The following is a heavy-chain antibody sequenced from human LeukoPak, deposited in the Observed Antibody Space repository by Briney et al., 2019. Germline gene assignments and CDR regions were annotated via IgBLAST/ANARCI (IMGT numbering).Heavy chain of an antibody. V-gene: IGHV4-61*02. CDR2: IYTSGST. Sequence: SQTLSLTRTVSGGSISSGSYYWSWIRQPAGKGLEWIGRIYTSGSTNYNPSLKSRVTISVDTSKNQFSLKLSSVTAADTAVYYCARDRGTGPNFDYWGQGTLVTVSS. D-gene: IGHD3-10*01. CDR3: ARDRGTGPNFDY. J-gene: IGHJ4*02. CDR1: GGSISSGSYY.